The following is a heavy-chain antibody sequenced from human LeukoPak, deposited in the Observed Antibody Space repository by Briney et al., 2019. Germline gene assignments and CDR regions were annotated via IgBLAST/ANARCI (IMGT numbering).Heavy chain of an antibody. CDR3: ARDRGRSSLSNWFDP. J-gene: IGHJ5*02. CDR2: ISYDGSNK. Sequence: GGSLRLSCAASGFTFSSYAMHWVRQAPGKGLEWVAVISYDGSNKYYADSVKGRFTISRDNSKNTLYLQMNSLRAEDTAVYYCARDRGRSSLSNWFDPWGQGTLVTVSS. V-gene: IGHV3-30*04. CDR1: GFTFSSYA. D-gene: IGHD3-10*01.